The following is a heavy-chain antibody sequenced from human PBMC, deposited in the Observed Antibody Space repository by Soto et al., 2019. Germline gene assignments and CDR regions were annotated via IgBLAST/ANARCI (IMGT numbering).Heavy chain of an antibody. CDR1: GYTFTNYG. V-gene: IGHV1-18*04. D-gene: IGHD5-18*01. Sequence: ASVKVSCKASGYTFTNYGVSWVRHAPGQGLEWMGWITVYNGNTHYAQNLQGRVTMTTDTSTSTAHMELWSLGSDDTAVYYCARSYSYGSYWYFDYWGQGALVTVYS. J-gene: IGHJ4*02. CDR2: ITVYNGNT. CDR3: ARSYSYGSYWYFDY.